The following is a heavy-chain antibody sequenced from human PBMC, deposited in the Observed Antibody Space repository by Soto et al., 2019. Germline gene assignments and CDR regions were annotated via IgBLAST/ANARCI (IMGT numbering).Heavy chain of an antibody. J-gene: IGHJ5*02. CDR3: ARTLRWFDP. D-gene: IGHD5-12*01. V-gene: IGHV4-34*01. CDR2: INHSGST. CDR1: GGSFSGYY. Sequence: SETLSLTCAVYGGSFSGYYWSWIRQPPGKGLEWIGEINHSGSTNYNPSLKSRVTISVDTSKNQFSLKLSSVTAADTAVYYCARTLRWFDPWGQGTLVTVSS.